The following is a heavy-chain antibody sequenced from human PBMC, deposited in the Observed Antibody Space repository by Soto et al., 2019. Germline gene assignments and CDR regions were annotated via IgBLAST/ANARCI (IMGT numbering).Heavy chain of an antibody. D-gene: IGHD2-15*01. J-gene: IGHJ4*02. Sequence: PGGSLRLSCAASGFTFSSYAMHWVRQAPGKGLEWVAVISYDGSNKYYADSVKGRFTISRDNSKNTLYLQMNSLRAEDTAVYYCARDLDMRVVVVAATVDYWGQGTLVTVSS. CDR1: GFTFSSYA. CDR2: ISYDGSNK. CDR3: ARDLDMRVVVVAATVDY. V-gene: IGHV3-30-3*01.